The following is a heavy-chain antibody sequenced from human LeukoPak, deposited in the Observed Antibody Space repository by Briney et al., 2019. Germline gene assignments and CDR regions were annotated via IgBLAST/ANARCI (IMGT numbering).Heavy chain of an antibody. CDR1: GFTFSDYW. Sequence: GGSLRLSCAASGFTFSDYWISWVRQAPGKGLEWVANIKQDGSEKYYVDSVKGRFIISRDNAKNSLYLQMNSLRAEDTAVYYCARDPYCGSNSCYYVYWGPGNLVTVSS. D-gene: IGHD2-2*01. J-gene: IGHJ4*02. V-gene: IGHV3-7*01. CDR3: ARDPYCGSNSCYYVY. CDR2: IKQDGSEK.